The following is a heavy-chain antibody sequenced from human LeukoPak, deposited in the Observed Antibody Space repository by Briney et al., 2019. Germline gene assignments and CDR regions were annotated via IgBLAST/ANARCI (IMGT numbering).Heavy chain of an antibody. CDR2: IYYSGST. CDR1: GGSISSGGYY. V-gene: IGHV4-31*03. J-gene: IGHJ5*02. D-gene: IGHD3-9*01. Sequence: SQTLSLTCTDSGGSISSGGYYWSWIRQHPGKGLEWIGYIYYSGSTYYNPSLKSRVTISVDTSKNQFSLKLSSVTAADTAVYYCARVLDILTGPNPINWFDPWGQGTLVTVSS. CDR3: ARVLDILTGPNPINWFDP.